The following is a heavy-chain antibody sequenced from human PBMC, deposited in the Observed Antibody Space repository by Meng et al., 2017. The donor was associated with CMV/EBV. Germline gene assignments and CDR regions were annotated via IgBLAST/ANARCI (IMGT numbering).Heavy chain of an antibody. CDR3: VRERVRNFVLPPSASRIAAHAGLDV. J-gene: IGHJ6*02. D-gene: IGHD2-8*01. CDR2: IESDGRTT. V-gene: IGHV3-74*01. Sequence: GGSLRLSCAVSGFTFRSYWMHWGRQVPGKGLVWVSGIESDGRTTRYADSVKGRFTISRDNAKNTLYLQMNTLRAEDTAVYFCVRERVRNFVLPPSASRIAAHAGLDVWGQGTAVTVSS. CDR1: GFTFRSYW.